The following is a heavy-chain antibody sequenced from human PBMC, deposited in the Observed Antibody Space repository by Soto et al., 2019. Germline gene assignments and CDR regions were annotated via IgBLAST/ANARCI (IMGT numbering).Heavy chain of an antibody. CDR3: ARERYLGIPFDY. D-gene: IGHD3-9*01. CDR2: IIPIFGTA. J-gene: IGHJ4*02. Sequence: GASVKVSCKASAGTFSSYAISWVRQAPGQGLEWMGGIIPIFGTANYAQKFQGRVTITADESTSTAYMELSSLRSEDTAVYYCARERYLGIPFDYWGQETLVTVSS. V-gene: IGHV1-69*13. CDR1: AGTFSSYA.